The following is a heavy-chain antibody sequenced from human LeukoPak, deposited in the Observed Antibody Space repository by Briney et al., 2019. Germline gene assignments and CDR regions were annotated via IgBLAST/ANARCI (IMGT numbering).Heavy chain of an antibody. CDR2: IYYSGST. CDR1: GGSISSYY. V-gene: IGHV4-59*01. D-gene: IGHD5-18*01. Sequence: PSETLSLTCTVSGGSISSYYWSWIRQPPGKGLEWVGYIYYSGSTNYNPSLKSRVTISVDTYKNEFSLKLGSVTAPHTAVYYCASGRVTRNAEYFQHWGQGTLVTVSS. CDR3: ASGRVTRNAEYFQH. J-gene: IGHJ1*01.